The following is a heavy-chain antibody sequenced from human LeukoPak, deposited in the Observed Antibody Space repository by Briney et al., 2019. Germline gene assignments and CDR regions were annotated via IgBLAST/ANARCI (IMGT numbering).Heavy chain of an antibody. CDR2: TRYDEDNK. CDR3: AKDLFRWELPGGAFDI. V-gene: IGHV3-30*02. CDR1: GFTFSSYG. Sequence: GGSLRLSCAASGFTFSSYGMNWVRQAPGKGLEWVAFTRYDEDNKYYADSVKGRFTISRDNSKNTLYLQMNSLRAEDTAVYYCAKDLFRWELPGGAFDIWGQGTMVTVSS. J-gene: IGHJ3*02. D-gene: IGHD1-26*01.